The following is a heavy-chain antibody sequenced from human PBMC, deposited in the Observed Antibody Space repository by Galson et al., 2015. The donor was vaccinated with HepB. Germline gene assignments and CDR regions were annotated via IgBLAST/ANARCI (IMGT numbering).Heavy chain of an antibody. CDR1: GYTFTSYG. Sequence: SVKVSCKASGYTFTSYGISWVRQAPGQGLEWMGWISAYNGNTNYAQKLQGRVTMTTDTSTSTAYMELRSLRSDDTAVYYCARDSAVKIAASYYGMDVWGQGTTVTVSS. V-gene: IGHV1-18*01. J-gene: IGHJ6*02. CDR3: ARDSAVKIAASYYGMDV. CDR2: ISAYNGNT. D-gene: IGHD6-6*01.